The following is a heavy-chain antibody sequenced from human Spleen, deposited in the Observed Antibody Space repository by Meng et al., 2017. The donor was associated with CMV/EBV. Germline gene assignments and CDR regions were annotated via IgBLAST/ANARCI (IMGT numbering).Heavy chain of an antibody. V-gene: IGHV3-30-3*01. CDR3: AREHRILGYCSTTSCFNSIDY. J-gene: IGHJ4*02. CDR2: TSYDGSNK. CDR1: GFPFSSYA. Sequence: GESLKISCAASGFPFSSYAMHWVRQAPGKGLEWVTLTSYDGSNKYYADSVKGRFTISRDNSKNTLYLQMNSLRAEDTAVYYCAREHRILGYCSTTSCFNSIDYWGQGTLVTVSS. D-gene: IGHD2-2*01.